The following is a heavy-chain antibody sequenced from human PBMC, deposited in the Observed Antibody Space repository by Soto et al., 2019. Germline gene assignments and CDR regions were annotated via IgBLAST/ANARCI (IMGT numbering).Heavy chain of an antibody. CDR3: ARTMAVTGPYYFDY. D-gene: IGHD6-19*01. J-gene: IGHJ4*02. CDR2: ISYDGGMT. V-gene: IGHV3-30-3*01. Sequence: GGSLRLSCAASGFTFSSYAFHWIRQAPGKGLEWVAVISYDGGMTYYADSVRGRFTISRDNSKNTLYLQMNSLRDEDTAVYYCARTMAVTGPYYFDYWGQGSLVTVSS. CDR1: GFTFSSYA.